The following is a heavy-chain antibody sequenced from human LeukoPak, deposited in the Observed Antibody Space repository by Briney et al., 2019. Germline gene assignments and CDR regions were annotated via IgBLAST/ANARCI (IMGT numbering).Heavy chain of an antibody. D-gene: IGHD4/OR15-4a*01. CDR3: AREVRGTYLDY. Sequence: GGSLRLSCAASGFTFSSYTMNWVRQAPGQGLGWVSYISSGGGSIFYADSVKGQFSISRDNAKNSLYLQMNSLRDDDTAVYFCAREVRGTYLDYWGQGTLVTVSS. CDR2: ISSGGGSI. J-gene: IGHJ4*02. CDR1: GFTFSSYT. V-gene: IGHV3-48*02.